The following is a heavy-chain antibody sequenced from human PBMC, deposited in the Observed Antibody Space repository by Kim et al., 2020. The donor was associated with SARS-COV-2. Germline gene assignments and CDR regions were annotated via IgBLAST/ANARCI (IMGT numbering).Heavy chain of an antibody. CDR2: ISAYNGNT. CDR3: ARDQGIVGATLGNYYYYYYMDV. CDR1: GYTFTSYG. Sequence: ASVKVSCKASGYTFTSYGISWVRQAPGQGLEWMGWISAYNGNTNYAQKLQGRVTMTTDTSTSTAYMELRSLRSDDTAVYYCARDQGIVGATLGNYYYYYYMDVWGKGTTVTVSS. V-gene: IGHV1-18*01. D-gene: IGHD1-26*01. J-gene: IGHJ6*03.